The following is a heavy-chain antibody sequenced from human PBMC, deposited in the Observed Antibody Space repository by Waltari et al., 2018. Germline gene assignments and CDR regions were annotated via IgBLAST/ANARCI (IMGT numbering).Heavy chain of an antibody. V-gene: IGHV4-34*01. CDR1: GGSFSGYY. D-gene: IGHD6-6*01. J-gene: IGHJ4*02. CDR2: INHSGST. Sequence: QVQLQQWGAGLLKPSETLSLTCAVYGGSFSGYYWSWLRQPPGKGLEWIGDINHSGSTNYNPSLKSRVTISGDTSKNQFSLKLSSVTAADTAVYYWARGGDSSSRDFDYWGQGTLVTVSS. CDR3: ARGGDSSSRDFDY.